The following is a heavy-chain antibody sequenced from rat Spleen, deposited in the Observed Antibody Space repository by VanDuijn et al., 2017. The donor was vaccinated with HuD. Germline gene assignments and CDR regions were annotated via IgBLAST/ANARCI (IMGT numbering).Heavy chain of an antibody. CDR3: AGHGGYYSGDYVMDA. CDR2: IKIDGDNT. V-gene: IGHV5S13*01. J-gene: IGHJ4*01. D-gene: IGHD1-1*01. CDR1: GLTFSNYD. Sequence: EVQLVESGGGLVQPGRSLQISCVASGLTFSNYDMAWVGQTQTKGLEWIASIKIDGDNTYYRDSVKGRFTISRDDAKNTQYLQMDSLRSEDTATYYCAGHGGYYSGDYVMDAWGQGASVTVSS.